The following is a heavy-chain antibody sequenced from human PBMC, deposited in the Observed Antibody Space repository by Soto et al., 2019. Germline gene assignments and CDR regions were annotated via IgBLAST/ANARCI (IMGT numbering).Heavy chain of an antibody. D-gene: IGHD1-1*01. CDR3: AKENGRNELAYYFES. J-gene: IGHJ4*02. CDR1: GFTFRDYA. Sequence: GGSLRLSCEASGFTFRDYAMHWVRQAPGKGPQWVSTITGGAGSTFYADSVRGRFTISRDNSQNTVFLQMNSLRGDDTALYYCAKENGRNELAYYFESWGQGTQVTVSS. V-gene: IGHV3-23*01. CDR2: ITGGAGST.